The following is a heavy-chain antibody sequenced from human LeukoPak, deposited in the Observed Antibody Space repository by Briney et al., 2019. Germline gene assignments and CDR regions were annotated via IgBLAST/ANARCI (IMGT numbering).Heavy chain of an antibody. CDR2: INWNGGST. CDR1: GFTFSSYW. D-gene: IGHD5-12*01. V-gene: IGHV3-20*01. Sequence: GGSLRLSCAPSGFTFSSYWMHWVHQGPGKGLEWVSGINWNGGSTGYADSVKGRFTISRDNAKNSLYLQMNSLRAEDTALYHCARGTWNSGYDFWGQGTLVTVSS. CDR3: ARGTWNSGYDF. J-gene: IGHJ4*02.